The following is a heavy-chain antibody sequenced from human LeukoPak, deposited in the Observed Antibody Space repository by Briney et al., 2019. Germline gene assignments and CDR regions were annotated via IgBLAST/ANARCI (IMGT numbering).Heavy chain of an antibody. D-gene: IGHD3-22*01. CDR2: IRGDSGTT. V-gene: IGHV3-23*01. J-gene: IGHJ4*02. CDR1: GFTFSNYG. CDR3: AKGHIDAEGYYYFDF. Sequence: GGSLSLSCAASGFTFSNYGMSWVRQAPGKGLEWVSSIRGDSGTTYYADFVKGRFTISRDNSKKTLDLQMKRLRPAETAVYYCAKGHIDAEGYYYFDFWGQGTLVTVSS.